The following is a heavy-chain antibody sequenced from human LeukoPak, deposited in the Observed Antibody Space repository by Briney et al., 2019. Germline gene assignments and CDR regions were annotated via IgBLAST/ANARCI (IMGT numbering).Heavy chain of an antibody. CDR2: INPNSGGT. J-gene: IGHJ3*02. V-gene: IGHV1-2*02. Sequence: GASVKVSCKASGGTFSSYAISWVRQAPGQGLEWMGWINPNSGGTNYAQKFQGRVTMTRDTSISTAYMELSRLRSDDTAVYYCARCRVYSISWCDAFDIWGQGTMVTVSS. CDR3: ARCRVYSISWCDAFDI. D-gene: IGHD6-13*01. CDR1: GGTFSSYA.